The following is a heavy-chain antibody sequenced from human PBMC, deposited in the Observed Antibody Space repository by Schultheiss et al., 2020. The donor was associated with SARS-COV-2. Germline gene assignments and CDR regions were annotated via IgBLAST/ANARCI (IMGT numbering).Heavy chain of an antibody. CDR2: TYYRSKWYN. D-gene: IGHD7-27*01. V-gene: IGHV6-1*01. Sequence: SQTFSLTCAISGDSVSSNSAAWTWIRQSPSRGLEWLGRTYYRSKWYNHYAVSMKSRIIIKADTSKNQFSLQLNSVTPEDTAVYYCARQTADIDYWGRGTLVTVSS. CDR3: ARQTADIDY. J-gene: IGHJ4*02. CDR1: GDSVSSNSAA.